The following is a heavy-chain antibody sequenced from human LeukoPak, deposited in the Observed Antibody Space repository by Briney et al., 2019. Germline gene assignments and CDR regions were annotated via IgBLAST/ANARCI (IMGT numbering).Heavy chain of an antibody. Sequence: GGSLRLSCAVSGFTFSSYAMIWVRQAPGKGLVWVSAISGSGGNTYLADSVKGRFTISRDNSKNTLYLQMTSLRVDDTAVYYCATGRSIPGKGGYYYYGLDVWGQGTSVTVSS. J-gene: IGHJ6*02. CDR3: ATGRSIPGKGGYYYYGLDV. CDR2: ISGSGGNT. V-gene: IGHV3-23*01. CDR1: GFTFSSYA. D-gene: IGHD1-20*01.